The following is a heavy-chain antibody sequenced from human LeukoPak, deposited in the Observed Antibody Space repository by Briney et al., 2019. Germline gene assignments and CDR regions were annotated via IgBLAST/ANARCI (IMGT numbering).Heavy chain of an antibody. CDR1: GFTFSSYA. CDR2: IYSGGRT. Sequence: GGSLRLSCAASGFTFSSYAMSWVRQAPGKGLEWVSVIYSGGRTYYADSVKGRFTISRDNSRNTLYLQMNSLRAEDTAVYYCSRGKIMGDDFDYWGQGTLVTASS. CDR3: SRGKIMGDDFDY. D-gene: IGHD2-21*02. V-gene: IGHV3-53*01. J-gene: IGHJ4*02.